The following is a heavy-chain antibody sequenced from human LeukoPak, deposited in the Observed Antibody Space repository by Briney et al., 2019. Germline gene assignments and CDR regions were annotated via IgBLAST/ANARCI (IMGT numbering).Heavy chain of an antibody. CDR2: IIPIFGTA. Sequence: SVKVSCKASGGTFSSYAISWVRQAPGQGLEWMGGIIPIFGTANYAQKFQGRVTITADESTSTAYMELSSLRSEDTAVYYCARGAQLRYFDWLLSLWGQGTLVTVSS. CDR1: GGTFSSYA. D-gene: IGHD3-9*01. V-gene: IGHV1-69*01. CDR3: ARGAQLRYFDWLLSL. J-gene: IGHJ4*02.